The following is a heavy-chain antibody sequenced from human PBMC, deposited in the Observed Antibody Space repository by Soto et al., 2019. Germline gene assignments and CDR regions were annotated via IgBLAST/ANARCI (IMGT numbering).Heavy chain of an antibody. CDR3: AKDQSSSSRERLFLP. Sequence: GGSLRLSCAASGFTFSSYAMSWVRQAPGKGLEWVSAISGSGGSTYYADSVKGRFTISRDNSKNTLYLQMNSLRAEDTAVYYCAKDQSSSSRERLFLPWGQGTLVTVSS. V-gene: IGHV3-23*01. CDR2: ISGSGGST. CDR1: GFTFSSYA. J-gene: IGHJ4*02. D-gene: IGHD6-6*01.